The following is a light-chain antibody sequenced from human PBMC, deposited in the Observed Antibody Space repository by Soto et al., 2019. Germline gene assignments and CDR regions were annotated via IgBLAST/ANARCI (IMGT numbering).Light chain of an antibody. J-gene: IGKJ1*01. CDR1: QSVSRY. V-gene: IGKV3-20*01. CDR3: QQYGSSPST. CDR2: GAS. Sequence: EIVLTQSPGTLSLSPGERATLSCRASQSVSRYLAWYQQKPGQAPRLLIYGASSRATGIPDRFSGSGSGTYFTLSISRLEPEDFAVYYCQQYGSSPSTFGQGTKVEIK.